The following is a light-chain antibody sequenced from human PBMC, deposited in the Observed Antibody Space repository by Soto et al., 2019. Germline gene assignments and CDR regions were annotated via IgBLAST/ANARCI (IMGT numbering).Light chain of an antibody. Sequence: QSALTQPASVSGSPGQSITISCTGTSSDVGGYNSVSWYQLHPGKAPKLMIYDVSNRPSGVSNRFSGSKSGNTASLTISGLQVEDEADYYCNSYTSGYYVFGTGTKVTVL. CDR2: DVS. V-gene: IGLV2-14*03. CDR3: NSYTSGYYV. CDR1: SSDVGGYNS. J-gene: IGLJ1*01.